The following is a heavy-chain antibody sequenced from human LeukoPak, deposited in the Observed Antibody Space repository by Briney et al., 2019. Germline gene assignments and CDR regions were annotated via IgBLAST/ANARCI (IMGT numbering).Heavy chain of an antibody. Sequence: GESLKISYKGSGYSFTSYWIGWVRPLPGKGLAWMGIIYPGDSDTRYSPSFQGQVTISADKSSSTAYLQWSSLKASDTAMYYCARQYYYYGMDVWGKGTTVTVSS. CDR1: GYSFTSYW. J-gene: IGHJ6*04. CDR3: ARQYYYYGMDV. CDR2: IYPGDSDT. V-gene: IGHV5-51*01.